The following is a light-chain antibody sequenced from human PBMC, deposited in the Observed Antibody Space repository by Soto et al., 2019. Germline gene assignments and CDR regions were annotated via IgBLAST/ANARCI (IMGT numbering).Light chain of an antibody. J-gene: IGKJ5*01. CDR2: DAS. CDR1: QSLSSSY. Sequence: EIVLAQSPGIVSLSPGESATLSCRASQSLSSSYLAWYQQKPGQAPRLLIYDASSRPTDTPARSSGSGSGTDSPLTISSLEPEDFALYYCQQGSNWPITVGQGTRRRL. V-gene: IGKV3D-20*02. CDR3: QQGSNWPIT.